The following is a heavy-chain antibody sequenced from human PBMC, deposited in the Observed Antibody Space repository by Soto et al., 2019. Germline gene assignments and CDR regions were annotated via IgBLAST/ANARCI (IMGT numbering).Heavy chain of an antibody. V-gene: IGHV1-2*04. Sequence: QVQLVQSGAEVKKPGASVKVSCKASGYTFSDYYVHWVRQAPGQGLEWMGWINPYSGDTNYAQKFQDWVTMTEDTSISTAYLELTTVISDDTAVYYCARARTNVAPNWFDPWGQGTLVIVSS. CDR2: INPYSGDT. CDR3: ARARTNVAPNWFDP. D-gene: IGHD5-12*01. CDR1: GYTFSDYY. J-gene: IGHJ5*01.